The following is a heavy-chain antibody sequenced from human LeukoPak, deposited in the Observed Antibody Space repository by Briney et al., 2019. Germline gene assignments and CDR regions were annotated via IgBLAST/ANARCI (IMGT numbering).Heavy chain of an antibody. CDR1: GFTFSIYW. CDR3: ARPSEPYYGPGSLPY. Sequence: GGSLRLSCATSGFTFSIYWMTWVRQAPGKGLEWVANMKQDGDEKYYVESVKGRFTISRDNAKNSLYLQMDSLRAEDTAVYYCARPSEPYYGPGSLPYWGQGTLVTVSS. V-gene: IGHV3-7*01. CDR2: MKQDGDEK. D-gene: IGHD3-10*01. J-gene: IGHJ4*02.